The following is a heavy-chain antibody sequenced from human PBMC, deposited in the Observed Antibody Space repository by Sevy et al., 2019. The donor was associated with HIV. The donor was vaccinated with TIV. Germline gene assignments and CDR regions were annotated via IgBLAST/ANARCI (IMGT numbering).Heavy chain of an antibody. Sequence: GGSLRLSCAASGFTFSTHGMHWVRQAPGKGLEWVAAIWDDGRNEHYVDSVKGRFTISRDNSKNTLHLQMNSLRAEDTAIYYCAKDWGGSVSYPLRNVLDVWGKGTTVTVSS. CDR1: GFTFSTHG. CDR3: AKDWGGSVSYPLRNVLDV. D-gene: IGHD3-10*01. V-gene: IGHV3-33*06. CDR2: IWDDGRNE. J-gene: IGHJ6*04.